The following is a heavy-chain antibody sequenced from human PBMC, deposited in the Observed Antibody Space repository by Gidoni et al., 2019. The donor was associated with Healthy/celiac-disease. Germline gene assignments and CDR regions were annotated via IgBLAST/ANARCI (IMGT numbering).Heavy chain of an antibody. D-gene: IGHD3-10*01. Sequence: QLQLQESGPGLVKPSETLSLTCTVSGGSIRSSSYYWGWIRQPPGKGLEWIGSSYYSGSTYYNPSLKSRVTISVDTSKNQFSLKLSSVTAADTAVYYCARRYGSGSYSYFDYWGQGTLVTVSS. CDR2: SYYSGST. CDR3: ARRYGSGSYSYFDY. V-gene: IGHV4-39*01. CDR1: GGSIRSSSYY. J-gene: IGHJ4*02.